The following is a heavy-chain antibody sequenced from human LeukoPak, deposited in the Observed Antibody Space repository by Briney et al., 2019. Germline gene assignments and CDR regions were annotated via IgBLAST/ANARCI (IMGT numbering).Heavy chain of an antibody. CDR2: FYSGYNT. Sequence: GGSLRLSCAASGFTVSSNYMSWVRQTPGKGLEWVSVFYSGYNTYYADSVKGRFTISRDNSKNTLYLQMNSLRAEDTAVYYCARMIAAAGTTGGDYFDYWGQGTLVTVSS. D-gene: IGHD6-13*01. CDR1: GFTVSSNY. J-gene: IGHJ4*02. V-gene: IGHV3-53*01. CDR3: ARMIAAAGTTGGDYFDY.